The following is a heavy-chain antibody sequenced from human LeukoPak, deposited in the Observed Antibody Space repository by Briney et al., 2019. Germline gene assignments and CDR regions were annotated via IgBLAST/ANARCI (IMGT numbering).Heavy chain of an antibody. CDR3: ARVGYCSSTSCYIYYFDY. Sequence: GGSLRLSCAASGFTFSSYEMNWVRQAPGKGLEWVSYISSSGSTIYYADSVRGRFTISRDNAKNSLYLQMNSLRAEDTAVYYCARVGYCSSTSCYIYYFDYWGQGTLVTVSS. J-gene: IGHJ4*02. V-gene: IGHV3-48*03. D-gene: IGHD2-2*02. CDR2: ISSSGSTI. CDR1: GFTFSSYE.